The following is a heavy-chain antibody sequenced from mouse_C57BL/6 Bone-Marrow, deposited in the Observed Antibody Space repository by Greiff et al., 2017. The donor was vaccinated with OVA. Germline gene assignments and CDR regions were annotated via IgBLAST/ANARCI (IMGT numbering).Heavy chain of an antibody. D-gene: IGHD2-5*01. V-gene: IGHV1-19*01. CDR3: ARRDYSNPPGFAY. CDR1: GYTFTDYY. Sequence: EVQLQQSGPVLVKPGASVKMSCKASGYTFTDYYMNWVKQSHGKSLEWIGVINPYNGGTSYNQKFKGKATLTVDTSSSTAYMERNSLTSEDSAVYYCARRDYSNPPGFAYWGQGTLVTVSA. J-gene: IGHJ3*01. CDR2: INPYNGGT.